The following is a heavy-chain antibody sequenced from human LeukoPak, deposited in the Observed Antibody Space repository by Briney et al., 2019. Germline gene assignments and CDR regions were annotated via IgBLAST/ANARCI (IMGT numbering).Heavy chain of an antibody. CDR1: GFTFSSYA. CDR3: ARAPRTVTTKDCFDY. J-gene: IGHJ4*02. V-gene: IGHV3-30-3*01. CDR2: ISYDGSNK. D-gene: IGHD4-17*01. Sequence: PGRSLRPSCAASGFTFSSYAMHWVRQAPGKGLEWVAVISYDGSNKYYADSVKGRFTISRDNSKNTLYLQMNSLRAEDTAVYYCARAPRTVTTKDCFDYWGQGTLVTVSS.